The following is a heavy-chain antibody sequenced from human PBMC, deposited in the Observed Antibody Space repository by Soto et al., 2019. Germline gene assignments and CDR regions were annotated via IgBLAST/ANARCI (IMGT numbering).Heavy chain of an antibody. CDR3: ARGERDYDFLTGYSAMDV. Sequence: QVQLVQSGTEVKKPGSSVQVSCQASGGTFSSYTISWVRQAPGQGLEWMGRIIPMLGITNYAQKFRGRVTITADKSTSQAYMDLLSLRAEDTAVYYCARGERDYDFLTGYSAMDVWGQGTTVTV. J-gene: IGHJ6*02. CDR1: GGTFSSYT. CDR2: IIPMLGIT. D-gene: IGHD3-9*01. V-gene: IGHV1-69*02.